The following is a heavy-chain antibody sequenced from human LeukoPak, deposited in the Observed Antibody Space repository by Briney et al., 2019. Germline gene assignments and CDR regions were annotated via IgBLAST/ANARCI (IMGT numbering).Heavy chain of an antibody. J-gene: IGHJ4*02. D-gene: IGHD2-15*01. CDR2: ITGSTYTT. Sequence: GGSLRLSCAASGFIFNAYGMSWVRQAPGEGLEWVAAITGSTYTTYYADSVKGRFTISRDNSKNTLYLRMNSLRGEDTAVYYCARDQLNRFCSGGSCSVTHDYWGQGTLVTVSS. V-gene: IGHV3-23*01. CDR3: ARDQLNRFCSGGSCSVTHDY. CDR1: GFIFNAYG.